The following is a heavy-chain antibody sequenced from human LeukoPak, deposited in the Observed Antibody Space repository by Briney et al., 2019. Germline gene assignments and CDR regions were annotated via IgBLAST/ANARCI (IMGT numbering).Heavy chain of an antibody. CDR1: GGSISSYY. CDR3: ARGYCRGGTCQVFDY. V-gene: IGHV4-4*07. Sequence: SETLSLTCTVSGGSISSYYWSWFRQPAGKGLEWIGRIYTGGSTNYNPSLKSRVTMSADTSKNQFSLNLSSVTAADTAVYFCARGYCRGGTCQVFDYWGQGTLVTVSS. J-gene: IGHJ4*02. D-gene: IGHD2-15*01. CDR2: IYTGGST.